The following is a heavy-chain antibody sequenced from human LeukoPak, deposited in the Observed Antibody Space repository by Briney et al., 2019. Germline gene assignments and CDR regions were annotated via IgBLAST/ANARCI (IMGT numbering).Heavy chain of an antibody. Sequence: PGGSLRLSCAASRFTFSSYGMHWARQAPGKGLEWVAVTSYDGSNKYYADSVKGRLTISRDNSKSTLYLQMNSLRAEDTAVYYCAKELGISYYYYGMDVWGQGTTVTVSS. CDR1: RFTFSSYG. D-gene: IGHD7-27*01. V-gene: IGHV3-30*18. CDR2: TSYDGSNK. CDR3: AKELGISYYYYGMDV. J-gene: IGHJ6*02.